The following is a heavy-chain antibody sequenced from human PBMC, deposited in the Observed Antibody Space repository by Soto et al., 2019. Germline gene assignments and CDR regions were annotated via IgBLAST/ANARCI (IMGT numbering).Heavy chain of an antibody. CDR1: GFSLNTNAVG. CDR3: AHRRVRDSSGENFDS. V-gene: IGHV2-5*02. Sequence: HITLKESGPTLVKPTKTLTLTCTFSGFSLNTNAVGVAWILQPPGKALERLALLYWDDDKRNSPSLKSRLTIPPDTSKNQVVLTMTHMDTEDTATYYCAHRRVRDSSGENFDSWGKGTLVTVSS. D-gene: IGHD6-19*01. J-gene: IGHJ4*02. CDR2: LYWDDDK.